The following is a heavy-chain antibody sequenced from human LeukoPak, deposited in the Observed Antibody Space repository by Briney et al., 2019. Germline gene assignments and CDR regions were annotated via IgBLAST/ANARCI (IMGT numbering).Heavy chain of an antibody. CDR2: INPNSGGT. V-gene: IGHV1-2*02. CDR3: ARAGYDSSGYYVGGVYDY. Sequence: ASVKVSCKASGYTFTGYYMHWVRQAPGQGLEWMGWINPNSGGTNYAQKFQGRVTMTRDTSISTAYMELSRLRSDDTAVYYCARAGYDSSGYYVGGVYDYWGQGTLVTVSS. J-gene: IGHJ4*02. D-gene: IGHD3-22*01. CDR1: GYTFTGYY.